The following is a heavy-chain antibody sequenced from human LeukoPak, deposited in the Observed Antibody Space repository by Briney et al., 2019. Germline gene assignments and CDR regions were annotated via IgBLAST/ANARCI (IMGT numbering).Heavy chain of an antibody. CDR2: IWYDGSNK. Sequence: GASLRLSCAASGFTFSSYAMSWVRQAPGKGLEWVAVIWYDGSNKYYADSVKGRFTISRDNSKNTLYLQMNSLRAEDTAVYYCARSGPATGAYFDYWGQGTLVTVSS. CDR1: GFTFSSYA. J-gene: IGHJ4*02. V-gene: IGHV3-33*08. CDR3: ARSGPATGAYFDY. D-gene: IGHD2-2*01.